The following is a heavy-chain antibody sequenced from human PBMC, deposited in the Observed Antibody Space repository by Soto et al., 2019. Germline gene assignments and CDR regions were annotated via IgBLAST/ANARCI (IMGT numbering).Heavy chain of an antibody. D-gene: IGHD3-10*01. CDR3: ARGDPLLWFGEKVYYGMDV. J-gene: IGHJ6*02. CDR1: GGSISSYY. V-gene: IGHV4-59*01. Sequence: QVQLQESGPGLVKPSETLSLTCTVSGGSISSYYWSWIRQPPGKGLEWIGYIYYSGSTNYNPSLKGRGTISVETSKNQFSLKLSSVTAADTAVYYCARGDPLLWFGEKVYYGMDVWGQGTTVTVSS. CDR2: IYYSGST.